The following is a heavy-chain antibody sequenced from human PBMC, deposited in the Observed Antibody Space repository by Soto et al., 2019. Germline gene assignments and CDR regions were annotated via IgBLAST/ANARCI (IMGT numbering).Heavy chain of an antibody. CDR3: ATTVDRGVAGTQTHCYYYYGMDV. Sequence: SETLSLTCTVSGGSVSSGSYYWSWIRQPPGKGLEWIGYIYYSGSTNYNPSLKSRVTISVDTSKNQFSLKLRSLRSDDTAVYYCATTVDRGVAGTQTHCYYYYGMDVWGQGTTVTVSS. J-gene: IGHJ6*02. V-gene: IGHV4-61*01. CDR1: GGSVSSGSYY. D-gene: IGHD6-19*01. CDR2: IYYSGST.